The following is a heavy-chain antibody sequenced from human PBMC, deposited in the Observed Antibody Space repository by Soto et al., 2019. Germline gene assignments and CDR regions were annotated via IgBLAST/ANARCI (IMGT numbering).Heavy chain of an antibody. Sequence: PSETLSLTCTVSGGSISSSSYYWGWIRQPPGKGLEWIGSIYYSGSTYYNPSLKSRVTISVDTSKNQFSLKLSSVTAADTAVYYCARPLLWVVAATPIDYWGQGTLVTVSS. CDR1: GGSISSSSYY. J-gene: IGHJ4*02. CDR2: IYYSGST. D-gene: IGHD2-15*01. V-gene: IGHV4-39*01. CDR3: ARPLLWVVAATPIDY.